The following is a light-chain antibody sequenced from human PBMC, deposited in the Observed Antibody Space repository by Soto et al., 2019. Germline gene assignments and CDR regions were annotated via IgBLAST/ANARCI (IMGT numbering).Light chain of an antibody. CDR2: DTS. V-gene: IGKV3-11*01. CDR1: QSVTKY. Sequence: EIVLTQSPATLPLSPGERATLSCRASQSVTKYLAWYQQKPGQAPRLLIYDTSNRAPGIPARFSGSGSGTDFTLTINNLESEDSGIYYCQQRYNWLTFGGGTKVDIK. CDR3: QQRYNWLT. J-gene: IGKJ4*01.